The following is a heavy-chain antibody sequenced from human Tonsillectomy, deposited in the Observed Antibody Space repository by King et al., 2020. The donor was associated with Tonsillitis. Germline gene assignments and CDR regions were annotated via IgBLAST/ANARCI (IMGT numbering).Heavy chain of an antibody. V-gene: IGHV3-74*01. D-gene: IGHD3-10*01. Sequence: VQLVESGGGLVQPGGSLRLSCAASGFTFSSYWMHWVRQAPGQGLVWVSRINSDGSSTSYADSVKGRFTISRDNAKNTLYLQMNSLRAEDTAVYYCARAPPPRGSRGYFDYWGQGTLVTVSS. CDR2: INSDGSST. J-gene: IGHJ4*02. CDR3: ARAPPPRGSRGYFDY. CDR1: GFTFSSYW.